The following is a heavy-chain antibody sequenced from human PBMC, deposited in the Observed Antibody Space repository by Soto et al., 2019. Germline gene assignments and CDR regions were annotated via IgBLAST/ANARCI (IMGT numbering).Heavy chain of an antibody. Sequence: QVQLVESGGGVVQPGRSLRLSCAASGFTFTTYAIHWVRQAPGKGLEWVAVISNDGRAKYYADSVKGRFTISRHNSKNTLYLQMNSLRSDDTAVYYCARDQCFGGGRSCYYFDFWGQGTLVTVSS. CDR1: GFTFTTYA. D-gene: IGHD2-15*01. CDR3: ARDQCFGGGRSCYYFDF. J-gene: IGHJ4*02. CDR2: ISNDGRAK. V-gene: IGHV3-30*04.